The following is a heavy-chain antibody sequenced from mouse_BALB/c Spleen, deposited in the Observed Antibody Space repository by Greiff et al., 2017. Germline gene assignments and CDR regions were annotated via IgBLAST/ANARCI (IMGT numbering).Heavy chain of an antibody. J-gene: IGHJ1*01. CDR2: IRNKANGYTT. CDR1: GFTFTDYY. CDR3: TREDGSSNWYFDV. D-gene: IGHD1-1*01. Sequence: DVKLVESGGGLVQPGGSLRLSCATSGFTFTDYYMSWVRQPPGKALEWLGFIRNKANGYTTEYSASVKGRFTISRDNSQSILYLQMNTLRAEDSATYYCTREDGSSNWYFDVWGAGTTVTVSS. V-gene: IGHV7-3*02.